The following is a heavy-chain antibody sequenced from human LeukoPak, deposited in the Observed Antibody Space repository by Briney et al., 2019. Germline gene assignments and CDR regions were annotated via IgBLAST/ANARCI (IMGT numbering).Heavy chain of an antibody. D-gene: IGHD6-13*01. Sequence: ASVKVSCKASGYTFTGYNIHWVRQAPGQGLEWMGWLNPKSGGTIYAQQFQGRVTMTRDTSISTAYMELSSLRSDDTAVYYCARMYSSSWYLDYYMDVWGKGTTVTVSS. CDR2: LNPKSGGT. V-gene: IGHV1-2*02. CDR1: GYTFTGYN. J-gene: IGHJ6*03. CDR3: ARMYSSSWYLDYYMDV.